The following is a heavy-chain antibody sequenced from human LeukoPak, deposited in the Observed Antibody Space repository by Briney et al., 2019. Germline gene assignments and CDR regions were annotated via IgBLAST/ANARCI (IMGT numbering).Heavy chain of an antibody. Sequence: GESLKICCEGSVYSFTSYWVGGWREGPVKCLELMGIIYPGDADTRYSPSFQGQVTISADKSISTAYLQWRSLKASDTAMYYCARWFSAMDNWFDPWGQGTLVTVSS. CDR1: VYSFTSYW. CDR2: IYPGDADT. V-gene: IGHV5-51*01. CDR3: ARWFSAMDNWFDP. D-gene: IGHD2-2*01. J-gene: IGHJ5*02.